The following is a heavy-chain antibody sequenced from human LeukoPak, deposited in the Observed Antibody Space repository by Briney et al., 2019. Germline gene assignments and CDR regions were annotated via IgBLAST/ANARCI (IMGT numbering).Heavy chain of an antibody. V-gene: IGHV1-69*13. Sequence: GASVKVSCKASGGTFISYAISWVRQAPGKGLEWMGGIIPIFGTANYAQKFQGRVTITADESTSTAYMELSSLRSEDTAVYYCARDLDGVSGYGALGYWGQGTLVTVSS. D-gene: IGHD3-22*01. J-gene: IGHJ4*02. CDR1: GGTFISYA. CDR2: IIPIFGTA. CDR3: ARDLDGVSGYGALGY.